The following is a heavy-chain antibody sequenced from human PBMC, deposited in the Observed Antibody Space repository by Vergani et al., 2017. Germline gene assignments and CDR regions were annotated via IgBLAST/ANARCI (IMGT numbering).Heavy chain of an antibody. CDR3: AASDSSGPSYGMDV. J-gene: IGHJ6*02. CDR1: GFTFSSYE. CDR2: ISSSGSTI. D-gene: IGHD3-22*01. V-gene: IGHV3-48*03. Sequence: EVQLVESGGGLVQPGGSLRLSCAASGFTFSSYEMNWVRQAPGKGLEWVSYISSSGSTIYYADSVKGRFTISRDNAKNSLYLQMNSVRAEDTAVYYCAASDSSGPSYGMDVWGQGTTVTVSS.